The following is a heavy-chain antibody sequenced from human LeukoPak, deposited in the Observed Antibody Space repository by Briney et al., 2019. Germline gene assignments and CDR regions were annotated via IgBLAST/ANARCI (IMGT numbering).Heavy chain of an antibody. V-gene: IGHV3-23*01. J-gene: IGHJ4*02. CDR3: AKECYDRSGYCFDY. CDR1: GFTFSTNA. CDR2: ITGSDIRT. D-gene: IGHD3-22*01. Sequence: GGSLRLSCAASGFTFSTNAMSWVRQAPGKGLEWVSGITGSDIRTYNADSAEGRFTITRDNSKSALYLQMNNLRAEDTAVYYYAKECYDRSGYCFDYWGQGTLVTVSS.